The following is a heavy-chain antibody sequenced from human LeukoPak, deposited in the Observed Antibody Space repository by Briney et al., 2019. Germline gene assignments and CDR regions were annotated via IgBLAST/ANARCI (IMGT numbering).Heavy chain of an antibody. CDR1: GFTFSSYA. V-gene: IGHV3-23*01. CDR3: ARGWHHGMDV. Sequence: GGSLRLSCAASGFTFSSYAMSWVRQAPGKGLEWVSGISGSGGSTYYADSVKGRSTISRDNSKNTLYLQMNSLRAEDTAVYYCARGWHHGMDVWGQGTTVTVSS. J-gene: IGHJ6*02. D-gene: IGHD2-15*01. CDR2: ISGSGGST.